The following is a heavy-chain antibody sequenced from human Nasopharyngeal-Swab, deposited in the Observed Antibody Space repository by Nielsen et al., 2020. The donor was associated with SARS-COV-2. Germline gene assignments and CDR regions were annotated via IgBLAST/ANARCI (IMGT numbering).Heavy chain of an antibody. D-gene: IGHD3-16*01. J-gene: IGHJ4*02. CDR2: TAYDGDT. Sequence: SETLSLTCSVSGGSISSSNHYWGWIRQFPGQALEWFGRTAYDGDTHYNPALQSRVTISVDTSQNHFSLMLRSVTAADTAVYYCARVENMLWKYCDSWGQGTLVTVSS. V-gene: IGHV4-39*07. CDR1: GGSISSSNHY. CDR3: ARVENMLWKYCDS.